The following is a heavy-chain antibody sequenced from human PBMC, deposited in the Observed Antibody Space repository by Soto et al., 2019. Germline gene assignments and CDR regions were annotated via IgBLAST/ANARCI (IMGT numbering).Heavy chain of an antibody. CDR3: ARALIAAAEYYFDY. V-gene: IGHV4-39*07. Sequence: PSETLSLTCTVSGGSVSSSSYYWGWVRQPPGKGLEWIGSVYYSGSTYYNPSLESRVTISVDTSKNQFSLKLMSVTAADTAVYYCARALIAAAEYYFDYWGQGTLVTAPQ. CDR1: GGSVSSSSYY. J-gene: IGHJ4*02. D-gene: IGHD6-13*01. CDR2: VYYSGST.